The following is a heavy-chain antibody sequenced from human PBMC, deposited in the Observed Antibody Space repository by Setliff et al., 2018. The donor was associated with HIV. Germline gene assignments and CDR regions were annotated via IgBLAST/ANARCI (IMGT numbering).Heavy chain of an antibody. CDR3: AREVDNPRDAFDI. CDR1: GGSISGHY. CDR2: ISDSGST. J-gene: IGHJ3*02. Sequence: KPSETLSLTCTVSGGSISGHYWSWIRQRPGKGLEWVGYISDSGSTNYNPSLKSRVTISVDTSKNQFSLKLSSMTAADTALYYCAREVDNPRDAFDIWAQGTMVTVSS. V-gene: IGHV4-59*11.